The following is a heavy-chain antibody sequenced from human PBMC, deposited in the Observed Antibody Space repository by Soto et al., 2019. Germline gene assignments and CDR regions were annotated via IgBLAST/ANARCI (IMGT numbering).Heavy chain of an antibody. CDR3: AKDARETGGNSGIDY. CDR1: EFTFNSYA. V-gene: IGHV3-23*01. D-gene: IGHD2-21*02. J-gene: IGHJ4*02. CDR2: IIGSGAIT. Sequence: EVQLLESGGDLVQPGGSLRLSCVASEFTFNSYAMSWVRQAPGMGLEWVSSIIGSGAITYYADSVKGRFTISRDNSKSTLYLQMNSLRVEDTALYYCAKDARETGGNSGIDYWGQGTLVTVSS.